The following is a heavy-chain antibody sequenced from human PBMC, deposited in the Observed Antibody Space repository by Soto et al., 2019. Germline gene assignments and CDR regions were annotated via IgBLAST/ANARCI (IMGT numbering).Heavy chain of an antibody. CDR3: AKDGGRGYDAFDI. CDR1: GLTFSSYA. Sequence: GGSLRLSCAASGLTFSSYAMSWVRQAPGKGLEWISAISGSGGSTYYADSVKGRFTISRDNSKNTLYLQMSSLRGEDTAVYYCAKDGGRGYDAFDIWGQGTMVTVSS. V-gene: IGHV3-23*01. D-gene: IGHD3-16*01. CDR2: ISGSGGST. J-gene: IGHJ3*02.